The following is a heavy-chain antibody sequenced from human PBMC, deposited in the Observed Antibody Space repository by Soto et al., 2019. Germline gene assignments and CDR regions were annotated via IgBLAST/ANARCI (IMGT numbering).Heavy chain of an antibody. CDR3: ARVGDILTGCEYYFDY. CDR1: GGSISSYY. D-gene: IGHD3-9*01. CDR2: IYYSGST. Sequence: QVQLQESGPGLVKPSETLSLTCTVSGGSISSYYWSWIRQPPGKGLEWIGYIYYSGSTNYNPSLKSRVTISVDTSKNQFSLKLSSVTAADTAVYYCARVGDILTGCEYYFDYWGQGTLVTVSS. V-gene: IGHV4-59*01. J-gene: IGHJ4*02.